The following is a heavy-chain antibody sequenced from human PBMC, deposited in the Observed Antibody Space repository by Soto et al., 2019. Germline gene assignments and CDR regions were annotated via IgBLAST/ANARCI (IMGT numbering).Heavy chain of an antibody. J-gene: IGHJ4*02. CDR1: GYTFTSYA. CDR3: ARRIVATETFDY. CDR2: INAGNGNT. D-gene: IGHD5-12*01. V-gene: IGHV1-3*01. Sequence: ASVKVSCKASGYTFTSYAMHWVRQAPGQRLEWMGWINAGNGNTKYSQKFQGRVTMTEDTSTDTVYMDLSSLRSEDTAVYYCARRIVATETFDYWGQGTLVTVSS.